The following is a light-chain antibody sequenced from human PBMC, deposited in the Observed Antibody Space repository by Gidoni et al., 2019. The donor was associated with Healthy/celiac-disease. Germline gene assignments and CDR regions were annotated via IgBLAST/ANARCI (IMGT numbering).Light chain of an antibody. J-gene: IGKJ2*01. CDR1: QSVSSSY. CDR2: GAS. V-gene: IGKV3-20*01. Sequence: EIVLTQSPGTLSLSPGERATLSCRASQSVSSSYLAWYQQKPGQAPRLLIYGASSRATGIPDRFSGSVSGTDFTLTISRLDPEDFAVYYCQQYGSSPMYTFXQXTKLEIK. CDR3: QQYGSSPMYT.